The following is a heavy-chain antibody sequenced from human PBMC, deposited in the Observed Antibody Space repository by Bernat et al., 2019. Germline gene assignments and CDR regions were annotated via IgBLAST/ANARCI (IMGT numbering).Heavy chain of an antibody. D-gene: IGHD1-26*01. CDR2: IIPNLGIA. J-gene: IGHJ4*02. CDR3: ASATPEGVGSYSLDY. CDR1: GGTFSSYA. V-gene: IGHV1-69*04. Sequence: QVQLVQSGAEVKKPGSSVKVSCKASGGTFSSYAISWVRQAPGQGLEWMGRIIPNLGIANYAQKFQGRGTITADKSTSTAYMELSSLRSEDTAVYYCASATPEGVGSYSLDYWGQGTLVTVSS.